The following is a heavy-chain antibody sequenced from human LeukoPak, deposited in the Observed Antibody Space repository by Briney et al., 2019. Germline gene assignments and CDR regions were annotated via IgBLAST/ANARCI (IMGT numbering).Heavy chain of an antibody. D-gene: IGHD3-22*01. V-gene: IGHV1-69*05. CDR2: IIPIFGTA. CDR3: ARDGGYDYGSGGLDIDY. Sequence: SVKVSCKASGGTFSSYAISWVRQAPGQGLEWMGGIIPIFGTANYAQKFQGRVTITTDESTSTAYMELSSLRSEDTAVYYCARDGGYDYGSGGLDIDYWGQGTLVTVSS. J-gene: IGHJ4*02. CDR1: GGTFSSYA.